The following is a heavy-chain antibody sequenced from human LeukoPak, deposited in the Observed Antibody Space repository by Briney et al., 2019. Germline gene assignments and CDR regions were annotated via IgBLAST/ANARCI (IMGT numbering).Heavy chain of an antibody. J-gene: IGHJ6*02. CDR2: INHSGST. V-gene: IGHV4-34*01. D-gene: IGHD6-6*01. Sequence: SETLSLTCAVYGGSFGGYYWSWIRQPPGKGLEWIGEINHSGSTNYNPSLKSRVIISVDTSKNQFSLKLTSVTAADTAVYYCASLGVDSSSSVYYYYGMDVWGQGTTVTVSS. CDR3: ASLGVDSSSSVYYYYGMDV. CDR1: GGSFGGYY.